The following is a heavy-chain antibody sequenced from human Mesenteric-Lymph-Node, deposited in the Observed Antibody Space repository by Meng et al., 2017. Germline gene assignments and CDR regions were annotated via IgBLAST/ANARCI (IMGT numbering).Heavy chain of an antibody. D-gene: IGHD3-22*01. CDR2: TDQSGST. CDR3: ARDYYETSGGANFNY. Sequence: SETLSLTCAVYGGSLSGSYWSWIRQHPGKGLEWIGETDQSGSTNYNPSLKSRATISVDTSKNQLSLKLSSVIVADTAVYYCARDYYETSGGANFNYWGPGTLVTVSS. V-gene: IGHV4-34*01. J-gene: IGHJ4*02. CDR1: GGSLSGSY.